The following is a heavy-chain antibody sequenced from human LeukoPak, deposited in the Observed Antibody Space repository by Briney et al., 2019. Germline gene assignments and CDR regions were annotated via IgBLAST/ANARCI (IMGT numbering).Heavy chain of an antibody. CDR2: INPNSGGT. J-gene: IGHJ6*02. Sequence: GASVKVCCKASGYTFTGYYMHWVRQAPGQGLEWMRWINPNSGGTNYAQKFQGWVTMTRDTSISTAYIELSRLRSDDTAVYYCARDRHYYYYYGMDVWGQGTTVTVSS. V-gene: IGHV1-2*04. CDR3: ARDRHYYYYYGMDV. CDR1: GYTFTGYY.